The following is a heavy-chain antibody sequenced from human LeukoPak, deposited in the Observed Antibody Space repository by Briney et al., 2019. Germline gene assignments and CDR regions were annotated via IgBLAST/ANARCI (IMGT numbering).Heavy chain of an antibody. CDR2: ISYDGSNK. V-gene: IGHV3-30*03. D-gene: IGHD3-16*01. CDR3: ARGRLLLIGY. Sequence: GRSLRLSCAASGFTFSSSGMHWVRQAPGKGLEWVAVISYDGSNKYYADSVKGRFTISRDNSKNTLYLQMNSLRAEDTAVYYCARGRLLLIGYWGQGTLVTVSS. CDR1: GFTFSSSG. J-gene: IGHJ4*02.